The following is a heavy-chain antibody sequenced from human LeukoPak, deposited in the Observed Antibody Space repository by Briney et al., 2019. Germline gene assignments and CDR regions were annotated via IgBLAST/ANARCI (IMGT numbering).Heavy chain of an antibody. CDR2: ISAYNGNT. CDR1: GYTFTTYG. V-gene: IGHV1-18*01. D-gene: IGHD3-22*01. J-gene: IGHJ4*02. Sequence: ASVTVSCKASGYTFTTYGISWVRQAPGQGLEWMGWISAYNGNTNYAQKLQGRVTMTTDTSTSTAYMELRSLRSDDTAVYYCARDLYHYYDSSGYFMFDYWGQGTLVTVSS. CDR3: ARDLYHYYDSSGYFMFDY.